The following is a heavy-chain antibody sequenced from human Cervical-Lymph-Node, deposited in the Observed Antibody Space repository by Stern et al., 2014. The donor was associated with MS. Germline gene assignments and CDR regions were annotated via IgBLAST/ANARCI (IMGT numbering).Heavy chain of an antibody. CDR2: IHRSGIN. V-gene: IGHV4-31*03. CDR1: GGSINNGSYY. J-gene: IGHJ4*02. CDR3: AREGARGAAGS. Sequence: QVQLQESGPGLVKPSQTLSLICTVSGGSINNGSYYWNCLLQHPGKGLEGIGSIHRSGINYYNPSLKNRVTISVETSNNPLSVNLASETAADTAVYYCAREGARGAAGSWGQGTLVTVSS. D-gene: IGHD6-13*01.